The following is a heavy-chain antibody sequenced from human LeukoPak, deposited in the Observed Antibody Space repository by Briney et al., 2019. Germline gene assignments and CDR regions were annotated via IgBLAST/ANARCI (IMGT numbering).Heavy chain of an antibody. V-gene: IGHV4-4*07. D-gene: IGHD6-13*01. J-gene: IGHJ4*02. CDR2: IYTSGST. CDR3: ARDRGIAAAGTSDY. CDR1: GGSISSYY. Sequence: PSETLSLTCTVSGGSISSYYWSWIRQPAGKGLEWIGRIYTSGSTNCNPSLKSRVTMSVDTSKNQFSLKLSSVTAADTAVYYCARDRGIAAAGTSDYWGQGTLVTVSS.